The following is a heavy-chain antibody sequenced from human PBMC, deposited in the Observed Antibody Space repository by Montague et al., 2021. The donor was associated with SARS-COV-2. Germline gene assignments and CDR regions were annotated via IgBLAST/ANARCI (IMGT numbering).Heavy chain of an antibody. CDR2: ISYDGSNK. CDR1: GFTFSSYA. Sequence: SLRLSCAASGFTFSSYAMHWVRQAPGKGLEWVAVISYDGSNKYYADSVKGRFTISRDNSKNTLYLQMNSLRAEDTAVYYCARDQFTPGLLWFGELYQKGMDVWGQGTTVTVSS. J-gene: IGHJ6*02. D-gene: IGHD3-10*01. V-gene: IGHV3-30-3*01. CDR3: ARDQFTPGLLWFGELYQKGMDV.